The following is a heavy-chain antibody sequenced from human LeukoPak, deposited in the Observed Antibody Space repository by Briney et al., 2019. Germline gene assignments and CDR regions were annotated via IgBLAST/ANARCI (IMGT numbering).Heavy chain of an antibody. V-gene: IGHV1-69*13. D-gene: IGHD3-10*01. J-gene: IGHJ4*02. CDR1: GENFSSYV. CDR2: IIPIFGTS. Sequence: SVKVSCKSSGENFSSYVITWVRQAPGQGLEWMGGIIPIFGTSNYAQRFQGRVTITADESTSTAYMELSSLRSEDTAVYYCARDRRTYYYGSGSYYKVGRLDFWGQGTLVTVSS. CDR3: ARDRRTYYYGSGSYYKVGRLDF.